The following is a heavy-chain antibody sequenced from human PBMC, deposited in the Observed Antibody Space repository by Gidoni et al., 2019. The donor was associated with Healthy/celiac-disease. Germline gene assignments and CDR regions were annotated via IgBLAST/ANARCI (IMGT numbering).Heavy chain of an antibody. CDR1: GGTFSSYT. V-gene: IGHV1-69*02. CDR3: ASSSAVAGTSFDY. CDR2: IIPILGIA. Sequence: QVPLVQSGAEVKKPGSSVKVSCKASGGTFSSYTISWVRQAPGQGLEWMGRIIPILGIANYAQKFQGRVTITADKSTSTAYMELSSLRSEDTAVYYCASSSAVAGTSFDYWGQGTLVTVSS. J-gene: IGHJ4*02. D-gene: IGHD6-19*01.